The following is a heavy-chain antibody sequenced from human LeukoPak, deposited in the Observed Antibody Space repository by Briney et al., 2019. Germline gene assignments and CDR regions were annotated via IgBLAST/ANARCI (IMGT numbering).Heavy chain of an antibody. V-gene: IGHV3-48*03. CDR1: GFTFSSYE. CDR3: AELGITMIGGV. CDR2: IISSCSNI. Sequence: PGGSLRLSCAASGFTFSSYEMNWVRQAPGRGLEWVSYIISSCSNIYYGDSVKGRLTISRDNAKNSLYLQMNSLRAEYTAVYYCAELGITMIGGVWGKGTTVTISS. J-gene: IGHJ6*04. D-gene: IGHD3-10*02.